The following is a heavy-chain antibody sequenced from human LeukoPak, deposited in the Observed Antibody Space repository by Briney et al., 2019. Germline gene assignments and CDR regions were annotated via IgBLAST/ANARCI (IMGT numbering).Heavy chain of an antibody. CDR3: AKVPDKGYYYYYMDV. Sequence: GGSLRLSCAASGFTFSSYWMSWVRQAPGKGLEWVANIKQDGSEKYYADSVKGRFTISRDNSKNTLYLQMNSLRAEDTAVYYCAKVPDKGYYYYYMDVWGKGTTVTISS. CDR1: GFTFSSYW. J-gene: IGHJ6*03. V-gene: IGHV3-7*01. D-gene: IGHD3-9*01. CDR2: IKQDGSEK.